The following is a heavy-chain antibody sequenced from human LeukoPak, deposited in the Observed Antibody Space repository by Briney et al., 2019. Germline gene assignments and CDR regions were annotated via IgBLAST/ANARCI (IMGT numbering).Heavy chain of an antibody. CDR3: AREGISSSGWYRLPRAYYFDY. CDR2: ISAYNGNT. CDR1: DYTFTSYG. J-gene: IGHJ4*02. V-gene: IGHV1-18*01. Sequence: ASVKVSCKASDYTFTSYGISWVRQAPGQGLEWMGWISAYNGNTNYAQKLQGRVTMTTDTSTSTAYMELRSLRSDDTAVYYCAREGISSSGWYRLPRAYYFDYWGQGTLVTVSS. D-gene: IGHD6-19*01.